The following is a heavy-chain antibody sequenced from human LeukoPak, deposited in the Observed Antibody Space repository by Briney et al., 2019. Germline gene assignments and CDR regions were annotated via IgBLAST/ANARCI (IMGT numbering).Heavy chain of an antibody. J-gene: IGHJ4*02. Sequence: PGGSLRLSCAASGFIFSTYTMNWVRQAPGKGLEWVSAISSSSNYIYYADSVRGRFTISRDNAKNSLYLQMNSLRAEDTAVYSCAREGSYYDFWSGYYPLDYWGQGTLVTVSS. D-gene: IGHD3-3*01. CDR1: GFIFSTYT. CDR2: ISSSSNYI. V-gene: IGHV3-21*01. CDR3: AREGSYYDFWSGYYPLDY.